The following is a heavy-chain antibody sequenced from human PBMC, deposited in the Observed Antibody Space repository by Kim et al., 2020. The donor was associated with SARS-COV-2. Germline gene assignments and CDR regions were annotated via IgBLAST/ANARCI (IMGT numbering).Heavy chain of an antibody. Sequence: GRDKCYVDSVKGRFVISRDNARNSVFLQMNSLRAEDTAIYYCASIDYGDSYWGQGTLVTVSS. D-gene: IGHD4-17*01. V-gene: IGHV3-7*03. CDR2: GRDK. CDR3: ASIDYGDSY. J-gene: IGHJ4*02.